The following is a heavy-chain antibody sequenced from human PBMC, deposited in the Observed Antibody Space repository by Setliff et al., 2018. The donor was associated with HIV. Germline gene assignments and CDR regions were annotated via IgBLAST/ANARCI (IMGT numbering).Heavy chain of an antibody. CDR2: ITPIFGTA. D-gene: IGHD3-10*01. CDR1: GYRFPYY. Sequence: SVKVSCKASGYRFPYYMHWVRQAPGQGLEWMGGITPIFGTATYAQKFQGRVTITADEATSTVYMELSSLRSEDTAVFYCARVRTDEVRGVYDAFDIWGQGTMVTVSS. CDR3: ARVRTDEVRGVYDAFDI. V-gene: IGHV1-69*13. J-gene: IGHJ3*02.